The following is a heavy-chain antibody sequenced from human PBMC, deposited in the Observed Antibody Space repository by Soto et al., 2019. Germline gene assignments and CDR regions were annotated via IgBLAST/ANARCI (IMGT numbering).Heavy chain of an antibody. CDR3: ARGNTYDGRTAAFDF. CDR2: FNSDKNIT. CDR1: GFSFGSYW. J-gene: IGHJ3*01. Sequence: GGSLRLSCAATGFSFGSYWRHWVRQAPGQGLLWVAHFNSDKNITTYADSVKGRFTISRDNAKKTVYLQMDSLRAEDTAMYYCARGNTYDGRTAAFDFWGPGTMVTVSS. V-gene: IGHV3-74*01. D-gene: IGHD3-22*01.